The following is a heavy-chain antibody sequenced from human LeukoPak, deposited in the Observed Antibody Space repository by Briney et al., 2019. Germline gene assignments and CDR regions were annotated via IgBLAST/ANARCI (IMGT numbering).Heavy chain of an antibody. CDR3: AKTFNRYCSGGSCYGNFDY. J-gene: IGHJ4*02. Sequence: TGGSLRLSCAASGFTVDDYAMHWVRQAPGKGLERVSGISWNSGSIGYADSVKGRFTISRDNAKNSLYLQMNSLRAEDTALYFCAKTFNRYCSGGSCYGNFDYWGQGTLVTVSS. CDR2: ISWNSGSI. D-gene: IGHD2-15*01. CDR1: GFTVDDYA. V-gene: IGHV3-9*01.